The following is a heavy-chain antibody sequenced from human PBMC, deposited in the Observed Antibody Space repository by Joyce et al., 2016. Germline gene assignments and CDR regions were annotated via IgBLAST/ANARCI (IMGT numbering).Heavy chain of an antibody. CDR2: IFYSGTT. Sequence: QVQLQESGPGLVKPSQTLSLTCAVSGGSISSGVYYWSWIRQHPGKGLEWIWYIFYSGTTYYNPSLKSRVIISVDTSKNQFSLELSSVTAADTAVYYCARVVNAALDFDSWGQGTVVTVSS. D-gene: IGHD2-15*01. J-gene: IGHJ4*02. CDR3: ARVVNAALDFDS. CDR1: GGSISSGVYY. V-gene: IGHV4-31*11.